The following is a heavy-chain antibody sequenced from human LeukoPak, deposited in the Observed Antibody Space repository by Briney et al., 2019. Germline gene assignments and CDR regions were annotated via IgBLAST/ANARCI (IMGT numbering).Heavy chain of an antibody. Sequence: GASVKVSCKASGYTFTGYYMHWVRQAPGQGLEWMGWINPNSGGTNYAQKFQGWVTMTRDTSISTAYMELSRLRSDDTAVYYCARGAGITMVRGVIIPYGMDVWGKGTTVTVSS. CDR1: GYTFTGYY. D-gene: IGHD3-10*01. V-gene: IGHV1-2*04. CDR3: ARGAGITMVRGVIIPYGMDV. J-gene: IGHJ6*04. CDR2: INPNSGGT.